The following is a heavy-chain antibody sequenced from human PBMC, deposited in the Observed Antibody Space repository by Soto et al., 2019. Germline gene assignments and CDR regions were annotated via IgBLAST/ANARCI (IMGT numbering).Heavy chain of an antibody. Sequence: ESGPTLVNPTQTLTLTCPFSGFSITTRAMCVSWIRQPPGKALEWLALIDWADDKYYSTSLKTRLTISKDTSKNQVVLTMTNVDPVDTATYYCARIHGPSGNYDLDYWGQGTLVTVSS. CDR3: ARIHGPSGNYDLDY. J-gene: IGHJ4*02. V-gene: IGHV2-70*13. CDR2: IDWADDK. D-gene: IGHD5-12*01. CDR1: GFSITTRAMC.